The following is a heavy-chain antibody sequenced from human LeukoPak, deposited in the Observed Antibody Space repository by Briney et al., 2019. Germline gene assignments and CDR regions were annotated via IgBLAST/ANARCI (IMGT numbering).Heavy chain of an antibody. CDR1: GFTFSAYW. J-gene: IGHJ4*02. D-gene: IGHD3-16*02. CDR3: ARDAHRKFDY. Sequence: GGSLRLSCAASGFTFSAYWMTWVRQAPGKGLEWVANMNQDGSVKYYVDSVKGRFTISRDNANSLYLQMNSLRAEDTAVYYCARDAHRKFDYWGQGTLVTVSS. CDR2: MNQDGSVK. V-gene: IGHV3-7*01.